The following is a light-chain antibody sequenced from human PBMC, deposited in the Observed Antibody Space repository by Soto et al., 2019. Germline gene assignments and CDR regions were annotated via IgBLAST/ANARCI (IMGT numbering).Light chain of an antibody. CDR1: QSVNTNY. CDR2: GAS. V-gene: IGKV3-20*01. Sequence: EIVLTQSPGTLSLSPGERATLSCRASQSVNTNYLAWYQQKSGQAPRLLIYGASSRATGIPDRFSGSGSGTDFTLTISRLEPEDFGAYFYKQNGSSPITFGQGTRLEIK. J-gene: IGKJ5*01. CDR3: KQNGSSPIT.